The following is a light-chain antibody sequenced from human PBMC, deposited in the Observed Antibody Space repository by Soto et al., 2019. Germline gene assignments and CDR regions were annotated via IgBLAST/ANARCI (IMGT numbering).Light chain of an antibody. CDR1: SSNIGSNT. CDR2: SNN. J-gene: IGLJ2*01. CDR3: AALDDSLNGPV. Sequence: QSVLTQPPSASGTPGQRVTISCSGSSSNIGSNTVNWYQQLPGTAPKLLIYSNNQRPSGVPDRFSGSMSGTSASVAISGLQSDDEADYYCAALDDSLNGPVFGGGTKLTVL. V-gene: IGLV1-44*01.